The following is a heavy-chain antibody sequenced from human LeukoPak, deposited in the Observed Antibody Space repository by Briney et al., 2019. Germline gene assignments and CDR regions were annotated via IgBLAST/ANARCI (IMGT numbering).Heavy chain of an antibody. V-gene: IGHV4-39*07. CDR2: IFYSGST. Sequence: SETLSLTCSVSGGSISSGSYYWGWIRQPPGKGLEWIGNIFYSGSTYCNPSLKSRVTISVDTSKNQFSLRLSFMTAADTAVYYCARDEGWYEKNFQHWGQGTLVTVSS. D-gene: IGHD6-19*01. J-gene: IGHJ1*01. CDR1: GGSISSGSYY. CDR3: ARDEGWYEKNFQH.